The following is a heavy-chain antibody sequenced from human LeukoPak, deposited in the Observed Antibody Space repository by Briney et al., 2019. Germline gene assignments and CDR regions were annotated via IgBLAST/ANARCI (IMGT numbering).Heavy chain of an antibody. CDR3: VRYGREDCSSSVCYRWFDP. J-gene: IGHJ5*02. D-gene: IGHD2-2*01. V-gene: IGHV3-7*01. CDR2: IKQDGSEK. CDR1: GFIFSNYW. Sequence: GGSLRLSCAASGFIFSNYWMSWVRQAPGKGQEWVANIKQDGSEKYYVDSVKGRFTISRDNAKNSLYLEMSSLKAEDTAVYYCVRYGREDCSSSVCYRWFDPWGQGTLVTVSS.